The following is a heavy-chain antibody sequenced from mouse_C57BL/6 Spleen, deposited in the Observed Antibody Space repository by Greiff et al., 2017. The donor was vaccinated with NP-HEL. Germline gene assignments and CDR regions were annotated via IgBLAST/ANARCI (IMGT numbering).Heavy chain of an antibody. CDR2: ISSGGDYI. J-gene: IGHJ1*03. D-gene: IGHD1-1*01. CDR1: GFTFSSYA. Sequence: EVQVVESGEGLVKPGGSLKLSCAASGFTFSSYAMSWVRQTPEKRLEWVAYISSGGDYIYYADTVKGRFTISRDNARNTLYLQMSSLKSEDTAMYYCTRVQNYGSSYDWYFDVWGTGTTVTVSS. V-gene: IGHV5-9-1*02. CDR3: TRVQNYGSSYDWYFDV.